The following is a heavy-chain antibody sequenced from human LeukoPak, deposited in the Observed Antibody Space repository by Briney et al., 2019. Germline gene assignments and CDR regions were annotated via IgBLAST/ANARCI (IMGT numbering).Heavy chain of an antibody. Sequence: GGSLRLSCAPSGFTFSSYSMNWVRQAPGKGLEWVSYISSSSSTIYYADSVKGRFTISRDNAKNSLYLQMNSLRAEDTAVYYCARDRAADYGSVDAFDIWGQGTMVTVSS. D-gene: IGHD3-10*01. CDR3: ARDRAADYGSVDAFDI. CDR2: ISSSSSTI. CDR1: GFTFSSYS. J-gene: IGHJ3*02. V-gene: IGHV3-48*04.